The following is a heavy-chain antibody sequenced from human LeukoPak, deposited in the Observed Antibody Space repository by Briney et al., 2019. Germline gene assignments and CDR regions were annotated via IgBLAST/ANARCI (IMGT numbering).Heavy chain of an antibody. Sequence: SETLSLTCAVYGGSFSGYYWSWIRQPPGKGLEWIGEINHSGSTNYNPSLKSRVTISVDTSKNQFSLKLSSVTAADTAVYYCAATSGWYPKVFYYYIDVWGKGTTVTVSS. J-gene: IGHJ6*03. CDR1: GGSFSGYY. V-gene: IGHV4-34*01. D-gene: IGHD6-19*01. CDR3: AATSGWYPKVFYYYIDV. CDR2: INHSGST.